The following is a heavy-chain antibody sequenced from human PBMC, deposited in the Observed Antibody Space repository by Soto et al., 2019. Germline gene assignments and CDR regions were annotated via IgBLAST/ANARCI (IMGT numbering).Heavy chain of an antibody. V-gene: IGHV1-2*02. CDR1: GCPVATCY. Sequence: SVKVSCAASGCPVATCYMQWLHQPPGQGLEWMGWINPNVGDSKFAPKFQGAVSTTADKSVATVYLELSSLRSDDTAVYYCASALSGWIRSSFASWGKGTMVTV. CDR3: ASALSGWIRSSFAS. J-gene: IGHJ3*01. D-gene: IGHD3-10*01. CDR2: INPNVGDS.